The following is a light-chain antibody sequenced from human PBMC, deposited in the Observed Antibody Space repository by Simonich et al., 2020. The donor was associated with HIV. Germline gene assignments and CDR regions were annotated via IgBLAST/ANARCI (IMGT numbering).Light chain of an antibody. CDR1: SNIFGKQG. CDR3: SAWDSSLSAWV. CDR2: RND. Sequence: QAGLTQPPSVSKGLRQTATLTCTGNSNIFGKQGAVWLQHHQGHPPKLLSYRNDDRPSGISERSSASTSRNTASLSISGLQPEDEADYYCSAWDSSLSAWVFGGGTKLTVL. J-gene: IGLJ3*02. V-gene: IGLV10-54*02.